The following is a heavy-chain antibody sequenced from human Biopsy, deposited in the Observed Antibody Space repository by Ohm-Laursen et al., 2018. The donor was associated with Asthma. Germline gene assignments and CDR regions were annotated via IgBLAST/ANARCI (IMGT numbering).Heavy chain of an antibody. Sequence: SDTLSLTCIVSPGSINDYYWNWIRQLPGKGLEWIGYVHSTGSTRFNPSLKSRLTISVDTSVDQVSLKLTSVTAADTAVYYCARATSTWSQSGPHYFDHWGQGTLVTVSS. D-gene: IGHD6-13*01. CDR1: PGSINDYY. V-gene: IGHV4-59*07. CDR2: VHSTGST. J-gene: IGHJ4*02. CDR3: ARATSTWSQSGPHYFDH.